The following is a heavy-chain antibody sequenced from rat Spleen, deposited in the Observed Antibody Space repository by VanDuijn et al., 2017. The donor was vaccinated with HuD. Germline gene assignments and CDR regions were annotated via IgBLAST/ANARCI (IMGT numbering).Heavy chain of an antibody. Sequence: QVQLKESGPGLVQPSQTLSLTCTVSGFSLTSNGVSWVRQPPGKGLEWIAAISSGGSTYYNSALKSRLSISRDTSKSQVFLKMNSLQPEDTGTYYCARHPFMYTTDHYFYFDYWGQGVMVTVSS. CDR1: GFSLTSNG. J-gene: IGHJ2*01. CDR2: ISSGGST. D-gene: IGHD1-6*01. CDR3: ARHPFMYTTDHYFYFDY. V-gene: IGHV2S12*01.